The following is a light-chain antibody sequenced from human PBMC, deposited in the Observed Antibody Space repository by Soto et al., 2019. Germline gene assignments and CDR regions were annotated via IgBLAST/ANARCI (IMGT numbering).Light chain of an antibody. CDR2: KAS. CDR1: ESIDSW. J-gene: IGKJ1*01. Sequence: DINMTQSPSTLSAYVGDRVTITCRASESIDSWLAWHQQKPGRAPKLLISKASSLESGVPSRFSGSGFGTEFTLTISSLQPDDFATYYCQQYTSYSWTFGQGTKVDIK. CDR3: QQYTSYSWT. V-gene: IGKV1-5*03.